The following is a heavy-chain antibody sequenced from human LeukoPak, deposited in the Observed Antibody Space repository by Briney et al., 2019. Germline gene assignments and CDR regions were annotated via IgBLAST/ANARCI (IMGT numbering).Heavy chain of an antibody. D-gene: IGHD2-2*01. CDR1: GYTFTGYY. Sequence: ASVKVSCKASGYTFTGYYIHWVRQAPGQGLEWMGWINPNSGGTNYAQKFQGRVTMTRDTSISTAYMELTRLTSDDTAVYYCARDRVVPAAMNFDPWGQRTLVTVSS. CDR2: INPNSGGT. J-gene: IGHJ5*02. CDR3: ARDRVVPAAMNFDP. V-gene: IGHV1-2*02.